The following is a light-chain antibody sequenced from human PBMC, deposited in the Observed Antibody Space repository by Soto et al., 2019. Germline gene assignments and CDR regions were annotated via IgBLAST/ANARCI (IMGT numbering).Light chain of an antibody. V-gene: IGKV3-20*01. CDR1: QSVSSSY. J-gene: IGKJ1*01. CDR3: QQYGSSGT. Sequence: EIVWTQSPGTLYLSPGARATLSCRAGQSVSSSYLAWYQQKPGQAPRLRIYGASNRATGIPDRVSGRGSVTDFTLTISRLEHEDFAVYYCQQYGSSGTFGQGTKVDIK. CDR2: GAS.